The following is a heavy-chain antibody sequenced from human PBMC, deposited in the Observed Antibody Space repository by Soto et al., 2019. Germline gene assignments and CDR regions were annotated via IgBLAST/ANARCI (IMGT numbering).Heavy chain of an antibody. CDR1: GFTFDDYA. Sequence: GGSLRLSCAASGFTFDDYAMHWVRQAPGKGLEWVSGISWNSGSIGYADSVKGRFTISRDNAKNSLYLQMNSLRAEDTALYYCAKDRSIVATNFDYWGQGTLVTVSS. J-gene: IGHJ4*02. CDR2: ISWNSGSI. CDR3: AKDRSIVATNFDY. D-gene: IGHD5-12*01. V-gene: IGHV3-9*01.